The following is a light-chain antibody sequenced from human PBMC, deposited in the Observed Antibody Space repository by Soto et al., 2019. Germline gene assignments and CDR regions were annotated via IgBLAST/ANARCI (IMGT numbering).Light chain of an antibody. CDR3: QNYGGSLPWT. Sequence: EIVLAQSPGTLSLSPGERATLSCRASQSVTNSFLAWYQQKPGQSPRLLIYDASTRATGIPDRFSGSGSGTDFTLTITRLEPEDFAVYYCQNYGGSLPWTVGPGTKGDIK. V-gene: IGKV3-20*01. J-gene: IGKJ1*01. CDR2: DAS. CDR1: QSVTNSF.